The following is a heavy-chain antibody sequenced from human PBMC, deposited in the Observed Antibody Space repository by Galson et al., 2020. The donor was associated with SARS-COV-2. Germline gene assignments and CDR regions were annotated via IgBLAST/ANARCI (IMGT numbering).Heavy chain of an antibody. Sequence: ASVKVSCKASGGTFSSYAISWVRQAPGQGLEWMGGIIPIFGTANYAQKFQGRVTITTDESTSTAYMELSSLRSEDTAVYYCARAMWELRPAPKGYYYYYMDVWGKGTTVTVSS. V-gene: IGHV1-69*05. CDR2: IIPIFGTA. CDR1: GGTFSSYA. CDR3: ARAMWELRPAPKGYYYYYMDV. J-gene: IGHJ6*03. D-gene: IGHD1-26*01.